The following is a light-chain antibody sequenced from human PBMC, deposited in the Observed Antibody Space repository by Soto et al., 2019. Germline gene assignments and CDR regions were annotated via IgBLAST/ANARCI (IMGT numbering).Light chain of an antibody. CDR1: QSVSIY. V-gene: IGKV3-20*01. Sequence: EIVLAQSPATLSLSPGERATLSCRASQSVSIYLAWYQQKPGQAPRLLIYGASSRATGIPDRFSGSGSGTDFTLTISRLEPEDFAVYYCQQYGSSPLFTFGPGTKVDIK. CDR2: GAS. J-gene: IGKJ3*01. CDR3: QQYGSSPLFT.